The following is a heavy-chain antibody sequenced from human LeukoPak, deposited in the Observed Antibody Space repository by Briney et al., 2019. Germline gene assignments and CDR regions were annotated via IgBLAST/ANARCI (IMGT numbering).Heavy chain of an antibody. CDR1: GGSIGSGDYY. V-gene: IGHV4-30-4*01. CDR2: IYYSGST. D-gene: IGHD3-22*01. CDR3: ARDRYYYDSSGYFRHSSYYGMDV. Sequence: SETLSLTCTVSGGSIGSGDYYWSWIRQPPGKGLEWMGYIYYSGSTYYNPSLKSRVTISLDTSKNQFSLKLSSVTAADTAVYYCARDRYYYDSSGYFRHSSYYGMDVWGQGTTVTVSS. J-gene: IGHJ6*02.